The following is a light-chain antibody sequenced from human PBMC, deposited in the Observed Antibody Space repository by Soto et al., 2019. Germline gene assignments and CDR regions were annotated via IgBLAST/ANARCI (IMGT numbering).Light chain of an antibody. CDR1: SSDVGAYNY. J-gene: IGLJ2*01. CDR2: EVN. Sequence: QYALTQPPSASGSPGQSVAISCTGSSSDVGAYNYVSWYQQFPGKAPQILIYEVNKRPSGVPDRFSGSKSGNTASLTVSGLQAEDEADYFCSSFAGSNTVIFGGGTKLTVL. CDR3: SSFAGSNTVI. V-gene: IGLV2-8*01.